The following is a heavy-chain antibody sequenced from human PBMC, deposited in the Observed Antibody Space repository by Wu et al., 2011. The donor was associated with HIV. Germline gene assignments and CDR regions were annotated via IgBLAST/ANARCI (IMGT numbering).Heavy chain of an antibody. J-gene: IGHJ3*02. CDR3: ARQQGAFDI. CDR1: GYTFTGYY. CDR2: IIPIFRTA. Sequence: QVQLVQSGAEVKKPGASVKVSCKTSGYTFTGYYIHWVRQAPGQGLEWMGRIIPIFRTANYAQRFQGRVTVTADTSTSTVSMELSSLRSEDTAVYYCARQQGAFDIWGQGTMVTISS. V-gene: IGHV1-69*06.